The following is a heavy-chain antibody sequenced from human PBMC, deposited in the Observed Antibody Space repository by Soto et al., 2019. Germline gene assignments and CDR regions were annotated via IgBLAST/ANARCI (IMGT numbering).Heavy chain of an antibody. J-gene: IGHJ1*01. CDR2: IIPIFGTA. D-gene: IGHD1-26*01. Sequence: QVQLVQSGAEVKKPGSSVKVSCKASRGTFSSYAISWVRQAPGQGLEWMGGIIPIFGTANYAQKFQGRVTITADESTSTAYMELSSLRSEDTAVYYCARDPSTMGKKSAEYFQHWGQRTLVTVSS. CDR3: ARDPSTMGKKSAEYFQH. V-gene: IGHV1-69*01. CDR1: RGTFSSYA.